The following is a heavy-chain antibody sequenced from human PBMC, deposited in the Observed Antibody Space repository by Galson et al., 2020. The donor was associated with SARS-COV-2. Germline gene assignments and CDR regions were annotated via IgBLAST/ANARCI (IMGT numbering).Heavy chain of an antibody. CDR2: VYLDDDK. Sequence: SGPTLVKPTQSLTLTCTVSGFSLNTDGVGVAWIRQPPGKALEWLALVYLDDDKRYSPSLRNRITITKDASKSHVVLTMTNMDPKDTATYFCVRTLASAATAFDSWGQGTLVNVSS. D-gene: IGHD6-13*01. V-gene: IGHV2-5*02. J-gene: IGHJ4*02. CDR3: VRTLASAATAFDS. CDR1: GFSLNTDGVG.